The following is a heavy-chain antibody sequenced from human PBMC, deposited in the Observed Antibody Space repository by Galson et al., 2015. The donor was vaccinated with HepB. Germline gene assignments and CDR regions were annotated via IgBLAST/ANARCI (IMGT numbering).Heavy chain of an antibody. V-gene: IGHV1-69*13. D-gene: IGHD6-6*01. CDR3: ASPLNSGIAARRVLYYGMDV. Sequence: SVKVSCKASGGTFSSYVISWVRQAPGQGLEWMGGIIPIFGTANYAQKFQGRVTIIADESTSTAYMELSSLRSEDTAVYYCASPLNSGIAARRVLYYGMDVWGQGTTVTVSS. CDR1: GGTFSSYV. CDR2: IIPIFGTA. J-gene: IGHJ6*02.